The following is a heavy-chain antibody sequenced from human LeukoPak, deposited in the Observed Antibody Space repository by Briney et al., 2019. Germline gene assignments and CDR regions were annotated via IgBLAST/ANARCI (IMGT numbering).Heavy chain of an antibody. J-gene: IGHJ4*02. CDR3: ARGGMVRGVISQTVDY. D-gene: IGHD3-10*01. CDR1: GGPISSYY. CDR2: IYTSGST. Sequence: AETLSPTCTISGGPISSYYWTWIRQPPGKGLEGIGRIYTSGSTNYNPSLKRPVTMSVDTSKNQFSLKLSSVTAADTAVYYCARGGMVRGVISQTVDYWGEGNLVTVSS. V-gene: IGHV4-4*07.